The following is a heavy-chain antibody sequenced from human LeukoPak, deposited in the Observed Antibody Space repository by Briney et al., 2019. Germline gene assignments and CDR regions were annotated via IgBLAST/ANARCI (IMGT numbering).Heavy chain of an antibody. D-gene: IGHD2-15*01. CDR3: AKDRGRTWVQVAN. CDR2: IGGSGGST. Sequence: GRSLRLSCIGTGFTSSSDAMGWVPQAPGKGLEWVSGIGGSGGSTYYADSVKGRFPISRENSKNTLYLQMNSLRVEDTAVYYCAKDRGRTWVQVANWGQGTLVTVSS. V-gene: IGHV3-23*01. CDR1: GFTSSSDA. J-gene: IGHJ4*02.